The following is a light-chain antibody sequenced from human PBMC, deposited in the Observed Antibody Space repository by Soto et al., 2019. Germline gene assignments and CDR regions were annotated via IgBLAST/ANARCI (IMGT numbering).Light chain of an antibody. V-gene: IGKV3-20*01. CDR1: QSVSTNN. CDR3: QQFDTSVWT. CDR2: GAS. J-gene: IGKJ1*01. Sequence: EVVLTQSRGPLSWSPGERPTLSCRSSQSVSTNNLAWYQQRPGQAPRLLIYGASARAAGIPDRFSGSGSGTDFTLTISRLEPEDFAVYYCQQFDTSVWTFGQGTKVDIK.